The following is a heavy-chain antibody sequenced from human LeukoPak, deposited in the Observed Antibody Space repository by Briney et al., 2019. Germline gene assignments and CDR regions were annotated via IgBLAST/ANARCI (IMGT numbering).Heavy chain of an antibody. J-gene: IGHJ4*02. CDR3: ARDYLREL. CDR1: GFTFNSYA. V-gene: IGHV3-23*01. CDR2: ISDSGGST. Sequence: PGGSLRLSCAASGFTFNSYAMSWVRQAPGKGLEWVSTISDSGGSTYYADSVKGRFTISRDNSKNTLYLQINSLRTEDTALYYCARDYLRELGGQGTLVTVSS. D-gene: IGHD1-26*01.